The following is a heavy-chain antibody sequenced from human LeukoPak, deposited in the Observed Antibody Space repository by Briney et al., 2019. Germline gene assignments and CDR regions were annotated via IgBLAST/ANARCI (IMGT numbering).Heavy chain of an antibody. CDR2: IKQDGSEK. V-gene: IGHV3-7*01. CDR3: ARQSSGRYSGPFDY. CDR1: GFTFNIYW. J-gene: IGHJ4*02. D-gene: IGHD1-26*01. Sequence: GGSLRLSCAASGFTFNIYWMSWVRQAPGRGLEWVASIKQDGSEKYYVDSVKGRFTISRDNAKNSLYLQMNSLRAEDTAVYYCARQSSGRYSGPFDYWGLGTLVTVSS.